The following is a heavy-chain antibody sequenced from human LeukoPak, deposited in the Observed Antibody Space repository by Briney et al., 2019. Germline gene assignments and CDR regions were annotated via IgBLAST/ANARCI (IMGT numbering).Heavy chain of an antibody. CDR2: TNPNSGIT. D-gene: IGHD5-24*01. CDR1: GYTFIDYF. V-gene: IGHV1-2*02. Sequence: ASVKVSCKASGYTFIDYFIHWVRQTPGQGLEWMGWTNPNSGITRYAEKFQDRVTMTRDTAAYMELASLRSDDTAMYYCARETGRDGYKDLDYWGQGTLVTVSS. CDR3: ARETGRDGYKDLDY. J-gene: IGHJ4*02.